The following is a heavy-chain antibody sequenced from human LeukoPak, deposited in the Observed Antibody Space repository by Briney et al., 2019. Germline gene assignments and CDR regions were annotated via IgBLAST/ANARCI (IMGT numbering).Heavy chain of an antibody. CDR1: GGSISSYY. V-gene: IGHV4-59*12. J-gene: IGHJ4*02. CDR2: IYNSGST. Sequence: SETLSLTCTVSGGSISSYYWSWIRQPPGKGLEWIGYIYNSGSTNYNPSLKSRVTISVDTSKNQFSLKLSSVTAADTAVYYCARGHRSYGSWGQGTLVTVSS. CDR3: ARGHRSYGS. D-gene: IGHD5-18*01.